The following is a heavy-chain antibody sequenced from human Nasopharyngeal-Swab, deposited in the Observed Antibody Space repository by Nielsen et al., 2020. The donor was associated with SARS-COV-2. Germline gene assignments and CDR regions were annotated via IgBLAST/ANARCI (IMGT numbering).Heavy chain of an antibody. CDR2: ISSTGNYI. Sequence: GESLKISCAASGFAFRTHSMHWVRQAPGRGLEWVSFISSTGNYIYYADSVKGRFTISRDNAKQSLYLQMDSLRVEDTAVYYCARSEYYFDYWGQGSLVTVSS. D-gene: IGHD3-16*01. CDR1: GFAFRTHS. V-gene: IGHV3-21*01. CDR3: ARSEYYFDY. J-gene: IGHJ4*02.